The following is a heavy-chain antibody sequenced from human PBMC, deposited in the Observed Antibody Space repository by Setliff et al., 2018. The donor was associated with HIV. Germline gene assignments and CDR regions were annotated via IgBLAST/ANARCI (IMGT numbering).Heavy chain of an antibody. V-gene: IGHV4-38-2*02. J-gene: IGHJ4*02. CDR1: GYSITNGNY. CDR3: ARDRALRFSQSPSFNYFDV. D-gene: IGHD3-10*01. Sequence: SETLSLTCLVFGYSITNGNYWAWIRQSPGKGLEWIGSIYSTGHSYYNPSHTSRLTMSVDTAKNRFSLKLIPVTAADTAVYYCARDRALRFSQSPSFNYFDVWGQGALVTVSS. CDR2: IYSTGHS.